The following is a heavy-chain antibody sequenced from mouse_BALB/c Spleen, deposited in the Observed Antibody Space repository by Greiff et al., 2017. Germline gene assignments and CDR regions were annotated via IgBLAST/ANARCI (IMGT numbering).Heavy chain of an antibody. J-gene: IGHJ2*01. CDR2: ISYDGSN. D-gene: IGHD1-1*01. CDR1: GYSITSGYY. V-gene: IGHV3-6*02. Sequence: EVKLQESGPGLVKPSQSLSLTCSVTGYSITSGYYWNWIRQFPGNKLEWMGYISYDGSNNYNPSLKNRISITRDTSKNQFFLKLNSVTTEDTATYYCARESYYYGSSYGNYFDYWGQGTTLTVSS. CDR3: ARESYYYGSSYGNYFDY.